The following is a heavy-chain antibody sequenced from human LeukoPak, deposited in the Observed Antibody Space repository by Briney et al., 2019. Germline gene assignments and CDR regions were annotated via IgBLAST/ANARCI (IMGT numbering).Heavy chain of an antibody. CDR3: AASSWSYYYYSMDV. V-gene: IGHV4-34*01. D-gene: IGHD6-13*01. CDR1: GGSFSGYY. J-gene: IGHJ6*02. CDR2: INHSGST. Sequence: PSETLSLTCAVYGGSFSGYYWSWIRQPPGKGLEWIGEINHSGSTNYNPSLKSRVTISVDTSKNQFSLKLSSVTTADTAVYYCAASSWSYYYYSMDVWGQGTTVTVSS.